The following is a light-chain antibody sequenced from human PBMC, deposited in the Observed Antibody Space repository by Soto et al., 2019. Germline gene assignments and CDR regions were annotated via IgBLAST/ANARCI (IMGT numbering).Light chain of an antibody. J-gene: IGKJ1*01. Sequence: DIVLTQSPGTLSLSPGQRATLSCRASQSVSSSYLAWYQQKPGQAPRLLIYGASSRATGIPDRFSGSGSGTDFTLTISRLEPEDFAVYYCQQYGSSHWTFGQGTKVEIK. V-gene: IGKV3-20*01. CDR3: QQYGSSHWT. CDR1: QSVSSSY. CDR2: GAS.